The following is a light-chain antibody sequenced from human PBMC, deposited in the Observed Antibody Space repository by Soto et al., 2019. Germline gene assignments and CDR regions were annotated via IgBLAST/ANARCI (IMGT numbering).Light chain of an antibody. CDR1: SSDVGAYNY. J-gene: IGLJ3*02. Sequence: QSALTQPRSVSGSPGQSVTISCTGTSSDVGAYNYVSWYQQYPGKAPKLMIYDVSKRPSGVPDRFSGSKSGNTASLTISGLQAEDEADYYCCPYAGTYTWVFGGGTKVTVL. CDR3: CPYAGTYTWV. CDR2: DVS. V-gene: IGLV2-11*01.